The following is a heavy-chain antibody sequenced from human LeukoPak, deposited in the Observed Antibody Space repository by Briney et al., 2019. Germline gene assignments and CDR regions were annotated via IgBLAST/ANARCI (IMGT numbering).Heavy chain of an antibody. Sequence: PGGSLRLSCTVSGFTVSSNPWSWVRQAPGKGLEWVSFIYSGGDTHYSDSVKGRFTISRDNSKNTLYLQMSSLRAEDTAVYYCATSFGPVIAAAGTGADWGQGTLVTVSS. D-gene: IGHD6-13*01. J-gene: IGHJ4*02. CDR1: GFTVSSNP. CDR3: ATSFGPVIAAAGTGAD. CDR2: IYSGGDT. V-gene: IGHV3-53*01.